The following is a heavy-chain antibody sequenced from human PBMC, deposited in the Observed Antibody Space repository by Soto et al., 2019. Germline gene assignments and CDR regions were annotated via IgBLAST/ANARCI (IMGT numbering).Heavy chain of an antibody. Sequence: TGGSLRLSCAASGFTFSRYGGSGVRQHPGKGLEWVSVFDGSVGHTYFANSVKGRFAISSDNSKNTLFLQVTSLKAADTAVYFCPKHREYDSGWPLAHWGLGTLVTVSS. V-gene: IGHV3-23*01. CDR2: FDGSVGHT. J-gene: IGHJ4*02. D-gene: IGHD6-19*01. CDR1: GFTFSRYG. CDR3: PKHREYDSGWPLAH.